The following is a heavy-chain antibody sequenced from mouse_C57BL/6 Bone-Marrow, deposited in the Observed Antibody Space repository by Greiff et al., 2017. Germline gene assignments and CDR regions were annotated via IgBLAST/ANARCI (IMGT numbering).Heavy chain of an antibody. Sequence: EVQWVESGGGLVKPGGSLKLSCAASGFTFSSYAMSWVRQTPEKRLEWVATISDGGSYTYYPDNVKGRFTISRDNAKNNLYRQMSHLKSEDTAMYYCARDRGSTLRYDYDDWYFDVWGTGTTVTVSS. J-gene: IGHJ1*03. V-gene: IGHV5-4*01. CDR1: GFTFSSYA. CDR3: ARDRGSTLRYDYDDWYFDV. CDR2: ISDGGSYT. D-gene: IGHD2-4*01.